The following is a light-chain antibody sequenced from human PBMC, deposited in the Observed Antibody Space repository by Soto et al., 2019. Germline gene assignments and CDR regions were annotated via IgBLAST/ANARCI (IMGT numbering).Light chain of an antibody. CDR1: QSISSY. Sequence: DIQMTQSTSSLSASVGYRVTITCRASQSISSYLNWYQQKPGKAPKLLIYAASSLQSGVPSRFSGSGSGTDFTLTISSLQPEDFATYYCQQSYSTLLTFGGGTKVDIK. CDR2: AAS. CDR3: QQSYSTLLT. V-gene: IGKV1-39*01. J-gene: IGKJ4*01.